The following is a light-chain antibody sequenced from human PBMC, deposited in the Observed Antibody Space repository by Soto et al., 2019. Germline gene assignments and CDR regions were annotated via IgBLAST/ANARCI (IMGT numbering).Light chain of an antibody. V-gene: IGKV1-9*01. Sequence: DIQLTQSPSFLSASVGDRVTITCRASQGISSYLAWYQQKPGKAPKLLIYAASTLQSGVPSRFSGSGSGTEFTLTISSLQPEDFATYYCHQTYSTPQTFGQGTRVEIK. J-gene: IGKJ1*01. CDR1: QGISSY. CDR2: AAS. CDR3: HQTYSTPQT.